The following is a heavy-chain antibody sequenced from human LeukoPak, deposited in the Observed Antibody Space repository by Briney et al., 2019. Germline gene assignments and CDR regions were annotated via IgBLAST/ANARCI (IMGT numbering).Heavy chain of an antibody. CDR3: ARERVTTTSFDY. Sequence: GGSLRLSCAASGFTFTNYWMNWLRQAPGKGLEWVANIKEDGGAKNYVDSVKGRFTISRDNAKNSLYLQMNNLRVEDTAVYYCARERVTTTSFDYWGQGVLVTVSS. CDR1: GFTFTNYW. J-gene: IGHJ4*02. V-gene: IGHV3-7*01. CDR2: IKEDGGAK. D-gene: IGHD2/OR15-2a*01.